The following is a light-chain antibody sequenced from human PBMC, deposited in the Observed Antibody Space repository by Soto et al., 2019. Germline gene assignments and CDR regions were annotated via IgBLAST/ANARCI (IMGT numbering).Light chain of an antibody. CDR3: QQSYSNPPT. Sequence: DIRMTQSPSSLSASVGDRVTITCRASQSIGTYLSWYQQKPGKAPKLLIYGATRLQSGAPSRFTGSGSGTEFTLTISSLQPEDFATYSCQQSYSNPPTFALGTKVDIK. CDR2: GAT. CDR1: QSIGTY. V-gene: IGKV1-39*01. J-gene: IGKJ2*01.